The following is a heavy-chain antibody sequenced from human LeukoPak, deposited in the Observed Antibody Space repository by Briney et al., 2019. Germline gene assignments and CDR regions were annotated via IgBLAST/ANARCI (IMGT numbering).Heavy chain of an antibody. Sequence: PSETLSLTCTVSGGSISSYYWSWIRQPPGKGLEWIGYIYYSGSTNYNPSLKGRVTISVDTSKNQFSLKLSSVTAADTAVYYCARSNGSGSYYFDYWGQGTLVTVSS. V-gene: IGHV4-59*01. CDR2: IYYSGST. J-gene: IGHJ4*02. CDR3: ARSNGSGSYYFDY. D-gene: IGHD3-10*01. CDR1: GGSISSYY.